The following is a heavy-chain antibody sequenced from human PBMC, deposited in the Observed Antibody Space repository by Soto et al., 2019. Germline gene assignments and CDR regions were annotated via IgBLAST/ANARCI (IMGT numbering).Heavy chain of an antibody. J-gene: IGHJ5*02. D-gene: IGHD2-2*01. V-gene: IGHV4-39*01. CDR1: GGSISSRGSMSGRSFY. CDR2: ISYSDGS. Sequence: SETLSLTCTVSGGSISSRGSMSGRSFYWGWMRQPPGKGLEWIASISYSDGSFYNSSLKSRLTISVDTSKNQFSLSLRSVTASDTAVYYCARLGEYYQSLDPWGQGTLLTVSS. CDR3: ARLGEYYQSLDP.